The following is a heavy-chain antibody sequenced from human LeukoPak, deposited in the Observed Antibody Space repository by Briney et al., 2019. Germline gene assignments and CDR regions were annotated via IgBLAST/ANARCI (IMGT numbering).Heavy chain of an antibody. D-gene: IGHD4-17*01. CDR1: GYTFTGYY. J-gene: IGHJ4*02. CDR3: ARSRYGDLPLFDY. CDR2: INPNSGGT. Sequence: ASVKVSCKASGYTFTGYYMHWVRQAPGQGLEWMGWINPNSGGTNYAQKFQGRVTMTRDTSISTAYMELSRLRSDDMAVYYCARSRYGDLPLFDYWGQGTLVTVSS. V-gene: IGHV1-2*02.